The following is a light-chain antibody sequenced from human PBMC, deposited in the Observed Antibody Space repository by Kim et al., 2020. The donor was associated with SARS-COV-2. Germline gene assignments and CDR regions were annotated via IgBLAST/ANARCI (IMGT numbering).Light chain of an antibody. Sequence: ETMMTQTPATLSVSPGESATLSCRAGQYIRTSLAWYHQIPGQAPRLLIYAASARATGTPVRFSGSGSGTEFTLTINTLQSEDFGVYFCHKYDKWLWTFDKGTTVNIK. CDR1: QYIRTS. V-gene: IGKV3D-15*01. J-gene: IGKJ1*01. CDR2: AAS. CDR3: HKYDKWLWT.